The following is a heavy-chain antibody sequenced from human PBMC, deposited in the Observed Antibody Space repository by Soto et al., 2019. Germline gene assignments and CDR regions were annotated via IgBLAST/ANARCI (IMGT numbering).Heavy chain of an antibody. J-gene: IGHJ4*02. CDR3: TRAPMGGYYFEY. CDR1: GFTFSDHY. Sequence: EVQLVESGGGLVQPGGSLRLSCAASGFTFSDHYMDWVRQAPGKGLEWVGRTRNKANSYTTEYAASVKGRFTISRDDSKNSLYLQRNRLKTEDTAVYYCTRAPMGGYYFEYWGQGTLVTVSS. D-gene: IGHD3-10*01. V-gene: IGHV3-72*01. CDR2: TRNKANSYTT.